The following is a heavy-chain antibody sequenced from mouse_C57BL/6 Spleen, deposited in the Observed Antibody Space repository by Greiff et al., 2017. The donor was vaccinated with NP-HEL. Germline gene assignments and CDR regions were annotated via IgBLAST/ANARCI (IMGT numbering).Heavy chain of an antibody. D-gene: IGHD1-2*01. J-gene: IGHJ4*01. CDR3: TTGTTAPHYYAMDY. CDR1: GFNIKDYY. CDR2: IDPEDGDT. Sequence: VHVKQSGAELVRPGASVRLSCTASGFNIKDYYMHWVKQRPEQGLEWIGRIDPEDGDTEYAPKFQGKATMTADTSSNTAYLQLSSLTSEDTAVYYCTTGTTAPHYYAMDYWGQGTSVTVSS. V-gene: IGHV14-1*01.